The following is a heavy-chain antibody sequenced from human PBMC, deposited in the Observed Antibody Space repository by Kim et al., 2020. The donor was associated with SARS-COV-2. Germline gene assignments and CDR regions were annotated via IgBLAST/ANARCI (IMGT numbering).Heavy chain of an antibody. J-gene: IGHJ3*02. CDR3: ARRIAAAGNAFDI. D-gene: IGHD6-13*01. V-gene: IGHV4-39*01. Sequence: NPSLKSRVTISVDTSKNQFSLKLGSVTAADTAVYYCARRIAAAGNAFDIWGQGTMVTVSS.